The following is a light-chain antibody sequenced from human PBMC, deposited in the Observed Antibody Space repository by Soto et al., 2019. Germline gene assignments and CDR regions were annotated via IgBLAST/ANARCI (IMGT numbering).Light chain of an antibody. CDR2: GAS. J-gene: IGKJ1*01. V-gene: IGKV3-20*01. Sequence: EIVLTQSPGTLSLSPGDRATLSCRASQSVSSSYLAWYQQKPGQAPRLLIYGASSRATGIPDRFSGSGSGTDFTLTISRLEPEDFAVYYCQQYGGSATFGQGTKVDIK. CDR3: QQYGGSAT. CDR1: QSVSSSY.